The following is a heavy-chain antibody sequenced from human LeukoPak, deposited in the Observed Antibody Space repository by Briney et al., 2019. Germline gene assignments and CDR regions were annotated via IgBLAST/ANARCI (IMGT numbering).Heavy chain of an antibody. CDR1: GFTFDDYA. V-gene: IGHV3-9*01. J-gene: IGHJ6*03. CDR3: ARDSRGYSYGYASMDV. CDR2: ISWNSGSI. D-gene: IGHD5-18*01. Sequence: GGSLRLSCAASGFTFDDYAMHWVRQAPGKGLEWVSGISWNSGSIGYADSVKGRFTISRDNAKNSLYLQMNSLRAEDTAVYYCARDSRGYSYGYASMDVWGKGTTVTVSS.